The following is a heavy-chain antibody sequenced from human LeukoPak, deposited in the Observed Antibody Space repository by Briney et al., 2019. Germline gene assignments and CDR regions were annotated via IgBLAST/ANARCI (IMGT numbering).Heavy chain of an antibody. D-gene: IGHD2-21*02. CDR1: GGSISSYY. V-gene: IGHV4-59*08. J-gene: IGHJ6*02. Sequence: SETLSLTCTVSGGSISSYYWSWIRQPPGKGLEWIGYIYYSGSTNYNPSLKSRVTISVDTSKNQFSLKLSSVTAADTAVYYCARQSDMDVWGQGTTVTVSS. CDR2: IYYSGST. CDR3: ARQSDMDV.